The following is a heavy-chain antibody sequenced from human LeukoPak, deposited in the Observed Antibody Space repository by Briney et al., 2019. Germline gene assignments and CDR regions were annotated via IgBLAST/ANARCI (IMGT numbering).Heavy chain of an antibody. CDR2: FDPEDGET. CDR1: GYTLTELS. Sequence: ASVKVSCKVSGYTLTELSMHWVRQAPGKGLEWMGGFDPEDGETIYTQKFQGRVTMTEDTSTDTAYMELSSLRSEDTAVCYCATSLGAGAFDIWGQGAMVTVSS. V-gene: IGHV1-24*01. J-gene: IGHJ3*02. D-gene: IGHD4/OR15-4a*01. CDR3: ATSLGAGAFDI.